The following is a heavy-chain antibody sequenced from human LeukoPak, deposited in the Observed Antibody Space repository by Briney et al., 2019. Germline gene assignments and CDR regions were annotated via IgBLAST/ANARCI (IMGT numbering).Heavy chain of an antibody. CDR3: ARTFFATPPQDSYYYDSSGYFSPFDY. Sequence: GESLKISCKGSGYSFTSYWIGWVRQMPGKGLEWMGIIYPGDSDTRYSPSFQGQVTISADKSISTAYLQWSSLKASDTAMYYCARTFFATPPQDSYYYDSSGYFSPFDYWGQGTLVTVSS. V-gene: IGHV5-51*01. J-gene: IGHJ4*02. CDR1: GYSFTSYW. D-gene: IGHD3-22*01. CDR2: IYPGDSDT.